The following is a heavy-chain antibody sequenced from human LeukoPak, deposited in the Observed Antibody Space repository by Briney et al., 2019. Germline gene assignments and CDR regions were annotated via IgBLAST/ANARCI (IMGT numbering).Heavy chain of an antibody. D-gene: IGHD3-16*01. J-gene: IGHJ4*02. CDR2: INPNSGGT. CDR3: ARWGYDYADDY. V-gene: IGHV1-2*06. Sequence: MGRINPNSGGTNYAQKFQGRVTMTRDTSISTAYMELSRLRSDDTAVYYCARWGYDYADDYWGQGTLVTVSS.